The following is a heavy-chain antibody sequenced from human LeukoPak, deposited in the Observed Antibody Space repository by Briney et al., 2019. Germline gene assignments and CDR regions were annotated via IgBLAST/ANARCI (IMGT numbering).Heavy chain of an antibody. V-gene: IGHV3-23*01. CDR3: ARDSRSSWYGYYGMDV. D-gene: IGHD6-13*01. Sequence: GGSLRLSCAGSGFTFSSYAMAWVRQTPEKGLEWVAIISSSDGGTYYIDSVKGRFTISRDNSKNMLNLQMNSLRAEDTAVYYCARDSRSSWYGYYGMDVWGQGTTVTVSS. CDR2: ISSSDGGT. CDR1: GFTFSSYA. J-gene: IGHJ6*02.